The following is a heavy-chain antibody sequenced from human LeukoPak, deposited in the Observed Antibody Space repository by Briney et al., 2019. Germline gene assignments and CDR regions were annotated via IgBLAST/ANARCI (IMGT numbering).Heavy chain of an antibody. CDR1: GYTFTSYD. CDR2: TNPNSGNT. V-gene: IGHV1-8*01. J-gene: IGHJ6*03. Sequence: ASVKVSCKASGYTFTSYDINWVRQATGQGLEWMGWTNPNSGNTGYAQKFQGRVTMTRNTSISTAYMELSSLRSEDTAVYYCARYRLGYYYYYMDVWGKGTTVTISS. CDR3: ARYRLGYYYYYMDV. D-gene: IGHD1-1*01.